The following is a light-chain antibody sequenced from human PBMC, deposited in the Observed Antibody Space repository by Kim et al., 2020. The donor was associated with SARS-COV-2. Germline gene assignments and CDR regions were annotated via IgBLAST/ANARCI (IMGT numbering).Light chain of an antibody. V-gene: IGKV3-20*01. J-gene: IGKJ2*02. Sequence: LSPGETANLACRASKSVASNYLAWYQQKPGQAPMLLIFDASTRATGISDRFSGSGSRTDFSLTSSRLDPEDFAVYYCQQYGTSPCTFGQRTKLEI. CDR1: KSVASNY. CDR3: QQYGTSPCT. CDR2: DAS.